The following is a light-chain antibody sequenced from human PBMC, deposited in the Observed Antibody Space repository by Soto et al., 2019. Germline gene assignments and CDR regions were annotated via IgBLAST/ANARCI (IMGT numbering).Light chain of an antibody. CDR1: QSVSSSY. V-gene: IGKV3-20*01. Sequence: EIVLTQSPGTLSLSPGERATLSCRASQSVSSSYLAWYQQKPGQAPRLLIYGASRRATGIPDRFSGSGSGTDFTITISSMEPEDFAVYYCQQYGSSPPWTFGQGTKVEIK. CDR2: GAS. J-gene: IGKJ1*01. CDR3: QQYGSSPPWT.